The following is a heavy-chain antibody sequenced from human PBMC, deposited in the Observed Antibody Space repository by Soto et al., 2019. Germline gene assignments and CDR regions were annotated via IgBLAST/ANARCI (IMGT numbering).Heavy chain of an antibody. V-gene: IGHV3-30*18. Sequence: PGGSLRLSCAASGFTFSSYGMHWVRQAPGKGLEWVVVISYDGSNKYYADSVKGRFTISRDNSKNTLYLQMNSLRAEDTAVYYCAKDYWGWAIVGATPIDYWGQGTLVTVSS. D-gene: IGHD1-26*01. J-gene: IGHJ4*02. CDR3: AKDYWGWAIVGATPIDY. CDR1: GFTFSSYG. CDR2: ISYDGSNK.